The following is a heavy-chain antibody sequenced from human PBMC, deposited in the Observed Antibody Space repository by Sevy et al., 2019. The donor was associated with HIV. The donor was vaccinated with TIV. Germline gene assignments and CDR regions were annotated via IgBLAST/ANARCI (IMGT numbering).Heavy chain of an antibody. D-gene: IGHD2-2*01. CDR1: GYTFTSYG. CDR3: ARELLSSTSSYYYYYGMDV. Sequence: APVKVSCKASGYTFTSYGISWVRQAPGQGLEWMGWISAYNGNTNYAQKLQGRVTMTTDTSTSTAYMELRSLRSDDTAVYYCARELLSSTSSYYYYYGMDVWGQGTTVTVSS. J-gene: IGHJ6*02. V-gene: IGHV1-18*01. CDR2: ISAYNGNT.